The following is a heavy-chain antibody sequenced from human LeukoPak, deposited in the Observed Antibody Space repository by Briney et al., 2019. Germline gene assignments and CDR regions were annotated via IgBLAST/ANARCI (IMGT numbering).Heavy chain of an antibody. V-gene: IGHV4-59*01. CDR3: ATTSTGDYYYYYMDV. CDR2: IYYSEST. J-gene: IGHJ6*03. CDR1: GGSISSYY. Sequence: SETLSLTCTVSGGSISSYYWSWIRQPPGKGLEWIGYIYYSESTNYNPSLKSRVAISVDTSKNQFSLKLSSVTAADTAVYYCATTSTGDYYYYYMDVWGKGTTVTVSS. D-gene: IGHD2-8*02.